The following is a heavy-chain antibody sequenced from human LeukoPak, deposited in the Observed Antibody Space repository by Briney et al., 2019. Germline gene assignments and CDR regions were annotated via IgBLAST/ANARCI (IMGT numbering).Heavy chain of an antibody. D-gene: IGHD6-6*01. J-gene: IGHJ4*02. CDR1: GFTFSTYG. CDR3: AREQYSTSFDF. Sequence: EGSLRLSCAASGFTFSTYGMHWVRQAPGKGLEWVALIWSDQSHKYYADSVKGRFTISRDNSKNTLYLQMNSLSAEDTAVYYCAREQYSTSFDFWGQGTLVTVS. CDR2: IWSDQSHK. V-gene: IGHV3-33*01.